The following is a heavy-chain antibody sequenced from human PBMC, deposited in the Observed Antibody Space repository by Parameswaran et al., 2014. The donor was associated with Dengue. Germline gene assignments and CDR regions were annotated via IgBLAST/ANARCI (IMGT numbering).Heavy chain of an antibody. CDR2: IYYSGGT. CDR1: GGSVRSGSYY. CDR3: ARAWSGSSHYYYGLDV. Sequence: ASETLSLTCTVSGGSVRSGSYYWSWIRQPPGKGLEWIGYIYYSGGTNYNPSLKSRVTISVDTSKNQFSLKLSSVTAADTAVYYCARAWSGSSHYYYGLDVWGQGTTVTVSS. J-gene: IGHJ6*02. D-gene: IGHD3-10*01. V-gene: IGHV4-61*01.